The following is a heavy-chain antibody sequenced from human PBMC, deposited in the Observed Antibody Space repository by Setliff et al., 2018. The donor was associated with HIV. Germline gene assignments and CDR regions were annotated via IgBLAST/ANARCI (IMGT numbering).Heavy chain of an antibody. CDR3: ARDPRSGWYLGFFDY. Sequence: GGSLRLSCAASGFTFRDHYMTWIRQAPGKGLEWTSYISSSGSTTYYADSVKGRFTISRDNTKNSLYLQMNSLRAEDTAVYYCARDPRSGWYLGFFDYWGQGTLVTVSS. CDR1: GFTFRDHY. CDR2: ISSSGSTT. J-gene: IGHJ4*02. D-gene: IGHD6-19*01. V-gene: IGHV3-11*04.